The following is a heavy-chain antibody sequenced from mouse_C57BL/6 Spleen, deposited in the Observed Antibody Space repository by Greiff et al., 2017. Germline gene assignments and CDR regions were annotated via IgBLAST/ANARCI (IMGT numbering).Heavy chain of an antibody. D-gene: IGHD3-2*02. CDR3: ARGSAQVYAMDY. J-gene: IGHJ4*01. Sequence: QVQLQQSGAELARPGASVKMSCKASGYTFTSYTMHWVKQRPGQGLEWIGYINPSSGYTKYNQKFKDKATLTADKSSSTAYMQLSSLTSEDSAVYYCARGSAQVYAMDYWGQGTSVTVSS. V-gene: IGHV1-4*01. CDR1: GYTFTSYT. CDR2: INPSSGYT.